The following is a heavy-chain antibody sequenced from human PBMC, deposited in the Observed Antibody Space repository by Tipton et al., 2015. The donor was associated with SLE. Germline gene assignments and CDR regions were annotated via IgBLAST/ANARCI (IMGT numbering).Heavy chain of an antibody. CDR1: GVSISTNSHY. CDR3: ARHMRQPVRDASDI. Sequence: TLSLTCTVSGVSISTNSHYWGWIRQPPGKGLGWFGSFSSGRNTYLNASLQSRVTISVDTSKNQLSLKLHSVTAADTAGDYCARHMRQPVRDASDIWGQGIMVTVSS. J-gene: IGHJ3*02. D-gene: IGHD6-6*01. V-gene: IGHV4-39*07. CDR2: FSSGRNT.